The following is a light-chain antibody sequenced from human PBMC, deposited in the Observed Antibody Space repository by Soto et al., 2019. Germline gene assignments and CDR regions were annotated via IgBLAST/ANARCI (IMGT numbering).Light chain of an antibody. V-gene: IGKV3-20*01. CDR3: QQYASAPLT. CDR1: QIVNNNY. CDR2: GAS. J-gene: IGKJ1*01. Sequence: EIVLTHSPGTLSLSPGERATLSCRASQIVNNNYLAWYQQKPGQAPGLVMYGASSRATGIPDRFSASGSGTDFTLTISRLEPEDFAVYYCQQYASAPLTFGLGTKVEIK.